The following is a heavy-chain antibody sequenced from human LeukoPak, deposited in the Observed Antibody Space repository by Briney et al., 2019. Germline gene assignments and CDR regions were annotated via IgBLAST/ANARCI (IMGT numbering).Heavy chain of an antibody. CDR1: GYTFTSYY. CDR3: ARDAPQIIAVAGELDY. CDR2: INPSGGST. J-gene: IGHJ4*02. V-gene: IGHV1-46*01. Sequence: ASVKVSCKASGYTFTSYYMHWVRQAPGQGLEWMGIINPSGGSTNYAQKLQGRVTMTTDTSTSTAYMELRSLRSDDTAVYYCARDAPQIIAVAGELDYWGQGTLVTVSS. D-gene: IGHD6-19*01.